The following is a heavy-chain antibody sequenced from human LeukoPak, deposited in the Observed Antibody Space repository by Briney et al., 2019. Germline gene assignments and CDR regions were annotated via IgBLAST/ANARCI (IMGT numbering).Heavy chain of an antibody. V-gene: IGHV3-23*01. J-gene: IGHJ5*02. CDR2: ISGSGGST. D-gene: IGHD3-16*01. CDR1: GFTFSSYA. CDR3: AKGGRLMRAHSNWFDP. Sequence: GGSLRLSCAASGFTFSSYAMSWVRQAPGKGLERVSAISGSGGSTYYADSVKGRFTISRDNSKNTLYLQMNSLRAEDTAVYYCAKGGRLMRAHSNWFDPWGQGTLVTVSS.